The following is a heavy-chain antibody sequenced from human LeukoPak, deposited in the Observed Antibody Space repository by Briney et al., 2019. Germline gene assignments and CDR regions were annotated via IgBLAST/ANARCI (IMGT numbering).Heavy chain of an antibody. CDR3: ARDQNYYYYGMDV. CDR2: ISAYNGNT. V-gene: IGHV1-18*01. J-gene: IGHJ6*02. Sequence: ASVKVSCKASGYTFTSYGISWVRQAPGQGLEWMGWISAYNGNTNYAQKLQGRVTMTTDTSTSTAYMELRSLRSDDTAVYYCARDQNYYYYGMDVWAKGPRSPPP. CDR1: GYTFTSYG.